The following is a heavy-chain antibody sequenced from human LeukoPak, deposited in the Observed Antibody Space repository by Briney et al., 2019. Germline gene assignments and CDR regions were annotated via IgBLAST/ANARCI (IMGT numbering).Heavy chain of an antibody. J-gene: IGHJ4*02. Sequence: ASVKVSCKASGYTFTSYGTSWVRQAPGQGLEWMGWISAYNGNTNYAQKLQGRVTMTTDTSTSTAYMELRSLRSDDTAVYYCARTTPRCSGGSCYLRNWGQGTLVTVSS. D-gene: IGHD2-15*01. CDR1: GYTFTSYG. CDR2: ISAYNGNT. V-gene: IGHV1-18*01. CDR3: ARTTPRCSGGSCYLRN.